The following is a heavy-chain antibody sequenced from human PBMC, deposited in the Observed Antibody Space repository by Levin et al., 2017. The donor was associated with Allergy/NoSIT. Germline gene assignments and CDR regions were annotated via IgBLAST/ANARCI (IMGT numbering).Heavy chain of an antibody. D-gene: IGHD6-19*01. CDR1: EFTFAVYG. V-gene: IGHV3-20*04. CDR3: ARCPGITSGFQTYYCLDV. CDR2: INRNGDSS. J-gene: IGHJ6*02. Sequence: GGSLRLSCAASEFTFAVYGMSWFRQVPGEGLQWVSGINRNGDSSSYADAVKGRFTISRDNAKNSLLLQMDSLRAEDPGVYYSARCPGITSGFQTYYCLDVWGQGTTVTVSS.